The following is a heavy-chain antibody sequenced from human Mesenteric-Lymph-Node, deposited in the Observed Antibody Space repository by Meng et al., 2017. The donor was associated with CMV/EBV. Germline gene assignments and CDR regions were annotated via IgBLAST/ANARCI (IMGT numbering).Heavy chain of an antibody. V-gene: IGHV3-23*01. D-gene: IGHD2-8*01. J-gene: IGHJ4*02. CDR3: ANWREGSQVYFDY. CDR1: GFTFSSYA. Sequence: GEYLKISCAASGFTFSSYAMTWVRQAPGKGLEWVSAISASGHNTYYSDSVKGRFTISRDNSRNTLYLQMNNLRAEDTAVYYCANWREGSQVYFDYWGQGRLVTVSS. CDR2: ISASGHNT.